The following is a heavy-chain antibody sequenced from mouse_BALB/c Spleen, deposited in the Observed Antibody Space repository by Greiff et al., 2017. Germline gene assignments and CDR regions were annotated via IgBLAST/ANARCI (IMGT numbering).Heavy chain of an antibody. J-gene: IGHJ1*01. D-gene: IGHD2-10*02. Sequence: EVQRVESGPSLVKPSQTLSLTCSVTGDSITSGYWNWIRKFPGNKLEYMGYISYSGSTYYNPSLKSRISITRDTSKNQYYLQLNSVTTEDTATYYCARAGYGNYRWYFDVWGAGTTVTVSS. CDR3: ARAGYGNYRWYFDV. V-gene: IGHV3-8*02. CDR1: GDSITSGY. CDR2: ISYSGST.